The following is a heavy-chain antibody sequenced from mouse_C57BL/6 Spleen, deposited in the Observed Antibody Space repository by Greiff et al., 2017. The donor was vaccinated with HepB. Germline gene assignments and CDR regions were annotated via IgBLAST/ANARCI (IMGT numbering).Heavy chain of an antibody. Sequence: QVQLQQPGAELVRPGSSVKLSCKASGYTFTSYWMHWVKQRPIQGLEWIGNIDPSDSETHYNQKFKDKATLTVDKSSSTAYMQLSSLTSEDSAVYYGARRGVGNSYYAMDYWGQGTSVTVSS. CDR1: GYTFTSYW. V-gene: IGHV1-52*01. CDR2: IDPSDSET. J-gene: IGHJ4*01. D-gene: IGHD1-1*01. CDR3: ARRGVGNSYYAMDY.